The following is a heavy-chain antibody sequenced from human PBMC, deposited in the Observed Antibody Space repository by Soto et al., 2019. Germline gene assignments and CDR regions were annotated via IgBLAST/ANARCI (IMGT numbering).Heavy chain of an antibody. J-gene: IGHJ4*02. CDR1: GGSISSGGYY. V-gene: IGHV4-31*03. CDR3: ARAPLTPRPQGNTYFDY. Sequence: QVQLQESGPGLVEPSQTLSLTCTVSGGSISSGGYYWSWIRQHPGKGLEWIGYIYDSGSTYYNPSLKSRVTISVDTSKNQFSLKLSSVTAADTAVYYCARAPLTPRPQGNTYFDYWGQGTLVTVSS. CDR2: IYDSGST.